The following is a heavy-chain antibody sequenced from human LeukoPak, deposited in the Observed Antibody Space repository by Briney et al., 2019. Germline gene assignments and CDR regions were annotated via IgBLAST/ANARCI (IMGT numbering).Heavy chain of an antibody. CDR1: GGSFSGYY. CDR2: INHSGST. V-gene: IGHV4-34*01. Sequence: SETLSLTCAVSGGSFSGYYWSWIRQPPGKGLEWIGEINHSGSTNYNPSLKSRVTISVDTSKNQFSLKLSSVAAADTAVYYCARGPRYYYGLGSYYNSWGQGTLVTVSS. CDR3: ARGPRYYYGLGSYYNS. J-gene: IGHJ4*02. D-gene: IGHD3-10*01.